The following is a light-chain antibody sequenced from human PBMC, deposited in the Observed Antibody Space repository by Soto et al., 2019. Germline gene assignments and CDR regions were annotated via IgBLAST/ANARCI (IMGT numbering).Light chain of an antibody. CDR2: TDY. Sequence: QSVLTQPPSASGTPGQRVIISCSGSNSNIGTYTVNWYQQLPGTAPKLLIYTDYQRPSGVPDRFSGSRSGTSASLAISGLQSDDEADYYCASWDDSLSGGVFGGGTKVTVL. CDR1: NSNIGTYT. CDR3: ASWDDSLSGGV. V-gene: IGLV1-44*01. J-gene: IGLJ3*02.